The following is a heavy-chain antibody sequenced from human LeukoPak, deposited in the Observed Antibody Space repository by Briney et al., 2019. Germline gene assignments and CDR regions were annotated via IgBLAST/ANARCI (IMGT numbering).Heavy chain of an antibody. V-gene: IGHV4-30-2*01. Sequence: KASETLSLTCAVSGGSISSGGYSWSWIRQPPGKGLEWIGYIYHSGSTYYNPSLKSRVTISVDTSKNQFSLKLSSVTAADTAVYYCASSYYYDSTRFDYWGQGTLVTVSS. CDR3: ASSYYYDSTRFDY. D-gene: IGHD3-22*01. J-gene: IGHJ4*02. CDR2: IYHSGST. CDR1: GGSISSGGYS.